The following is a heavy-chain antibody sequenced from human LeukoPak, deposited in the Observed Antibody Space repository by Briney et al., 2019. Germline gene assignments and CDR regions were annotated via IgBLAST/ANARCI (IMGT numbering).Heavy chain of an antibody. Sequence: EASVKVSCKASGYTFTSYYMHWVRQAPGKGLEWMGGFDPEDGETIYAQKFQGRVTMTEDTSTDTAYMELSSLRSEDTAVYYCATSHPQISGWYLYGYWGQGTLVTVSS. J-gene: IGHJ4*02. CDR2: FDPEDGET. V-gene: IGHV1-24*01. D-gene: IGHD6-19*01. CDR3: ATSHPQISGWYLYGY. CDR1: GYTFTSYY.